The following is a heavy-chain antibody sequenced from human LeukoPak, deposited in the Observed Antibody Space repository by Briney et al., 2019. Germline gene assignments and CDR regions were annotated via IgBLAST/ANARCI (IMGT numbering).Heavy chain of an antibody. CDR2: MNPNSGNT. CDR1: GYTFTGYY. CDR3: ARYSGNEFTEGFDAFDI. J-gene: IGHJ3*02. D-gene: IGHD5-12*01. V-gene: IGHV1-8*02. Sequence: GASVKVSCKASGYTFTGYYINWVRQATGQGLEWMGWMNPNSGNTGYAQKFQGRVTMTRNTSISTAYMELSSLRSEDTAVYYCARYSGNEFTEGFDAFDIWGQGTMVTVSS.